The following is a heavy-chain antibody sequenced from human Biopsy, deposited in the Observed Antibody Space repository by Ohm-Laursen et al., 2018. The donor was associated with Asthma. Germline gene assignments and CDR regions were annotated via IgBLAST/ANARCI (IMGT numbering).Heavy chain of an antibody. CDR2: IYYSGST. Sequence: TLSLTCTVSGGSISSGGYYWSWIHQHPGKGLEWIGYIYYSGSTYYNPSLKSRVTISVDTSKNQFSLRLNSVTAADTAVYYCARGPNYHGSGRAPIGMDVWGQGTTVTVSS. CDR3: ARGPNYHGSGRAPIGMDV. D-gene: IGHD3-10*01. V-gene: IGHV4-31*03. J-gene: IGHJ6*02. CDR1: GGSISSGGYY.